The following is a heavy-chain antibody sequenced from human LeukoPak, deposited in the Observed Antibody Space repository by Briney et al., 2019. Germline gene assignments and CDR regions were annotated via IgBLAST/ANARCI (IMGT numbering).Heavy chain of an antibody. J-gene: IGHJ4*02. CDR1: GFTFSDYY. Sequence: GGSLRLSCAASGFTFSDYYMSWIRQAPGKGLEWVSYISSSGSTIYYADSVKGRFTISRDNAKNSLYLQMNSLRAEDTAVYYCAKDLYYYDRKGAFDYWGQGTLVTVSS. V-gene: IGHV3-11*01. D-gene: IGHD3-22*01. CDR2: ISSSGSTI. CDR3: AKDLYYYDRKGAFDY.